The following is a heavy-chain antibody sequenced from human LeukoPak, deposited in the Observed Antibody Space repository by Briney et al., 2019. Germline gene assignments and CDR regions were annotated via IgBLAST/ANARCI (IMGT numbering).Heavy chain of an antibody. CDR3: AREGTYYDTLTGQLARSDAFDI. Sequence: SVKVSCKASGGTFSSYAISWVRQAPGQGREWMGGIIPIFGTANYAQKFQGRVTITADESTSTAYMELSSLRSEDTAVYYCAREGTYYDTLTGQLARSDAFDIWGQGTMVTVSS. J-gene: IGHJ3*02. CDR2: IIPIFGTA. D-gene: IGHD3-9*01. CDR1: GGTFSSYA. V-gene: IGHV1-69*01.